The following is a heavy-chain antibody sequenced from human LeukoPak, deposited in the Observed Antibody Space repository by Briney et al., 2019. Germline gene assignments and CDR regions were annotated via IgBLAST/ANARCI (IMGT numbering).Heavy chain of an antibody. CDR2: IKQDGSEK. J-gene: IGHJ4*02. Sequence: GGSLRLSCAASGFTLSSYWMSWVRQAPGKGLEWVANIKQDGSEKYYVDSVKGRFTISRDNAKSSLYLQMNSLRAEDTAVYYCARDQVGPEDWGQGTLVTVSS. V-gene: IGHV3-7*01. CDR1: GFTLSSYW. CDR3: ARDQVGPED. D-gene: IGHD1-26*01.